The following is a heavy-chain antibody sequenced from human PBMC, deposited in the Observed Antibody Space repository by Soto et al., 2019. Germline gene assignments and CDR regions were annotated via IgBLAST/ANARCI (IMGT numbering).Heavy chain of an antibody. CDR3: ATFSGFFTISPFDA. J-gene: IGHJ5*02. V-gene: IGHV4-4*02. CDR1: GDSISTVNW. Sequence: ETLSLTCGVSGDSISTVNWWNWVRQSPGKGLEWIGEIYHSGSTSYNPSLKSRVTMSVDKSKNQFSLQLTSVTAADTAVYYCATFSGFFTISPFDAWGQGILVTVSS. D-gene: IGHD2-8*01. CDR2: IYHSGST.